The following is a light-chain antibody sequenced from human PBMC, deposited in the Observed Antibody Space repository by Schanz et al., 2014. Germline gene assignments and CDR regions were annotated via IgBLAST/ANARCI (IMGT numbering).Light chain of an antibody. V-gene: IGKV3-11*01. Sequence: EIVLTQSPATLSLSPGERATLSCRASQSVSSYLAWYQQKPGQARRLLIYDASNRATGIPARFSGSGYGTDLTHHISSLEPEDFAVYYCQQRSNWLRTFGQGTKVEIK. CDR1: QSVSSY. CDR2: DAS. CDR3: QQRSNWLRT. J-gene: IGKJ1*01.